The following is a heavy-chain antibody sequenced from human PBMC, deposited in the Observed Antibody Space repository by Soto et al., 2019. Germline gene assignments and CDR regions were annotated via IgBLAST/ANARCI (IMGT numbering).Heavy chain of an antibody. CDR1: GFTFSSYA. D-gene: IGHD3-22*01. J-gene: IGHJ3*02. Sequence: GGSLRLSCAASGFTFSSYAMSWVRQAPGKGLEWVSAISGSGGSTYYADSVKGRFTISRDNSKNTLYLQMNSLRAEDTAVYYCAKVSISIYDSSGYGRGDAFDIWGQGTMVTVSS. V-gene: IGHV3-23*01. CDR3: AKVSISIYDSSGYGRGDAFDI. CDR2: ISGSGGST.